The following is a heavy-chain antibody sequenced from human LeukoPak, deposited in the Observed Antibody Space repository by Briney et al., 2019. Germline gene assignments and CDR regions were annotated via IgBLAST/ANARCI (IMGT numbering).Heavy chain of an antibody. V-gene: IGHV4-4*07. CDR1: GGSISRNY. Sequence: PSETLSLTCTVSGGSISRNYWTWIRQPAGKGLEGIGRIHSGGTTNYNPFFASRMTMSVDTSKHQFSLQLRSVTAADTAVYYCARDSPDGYTYGHYYYMDVWGKGTTVTVSS. J-gene: IGHJ6*03. CDR2: IHSGGTT. D-gene: IGHD5-18*01. CDR3: ARDSPDGYTYGHYYYMDV.